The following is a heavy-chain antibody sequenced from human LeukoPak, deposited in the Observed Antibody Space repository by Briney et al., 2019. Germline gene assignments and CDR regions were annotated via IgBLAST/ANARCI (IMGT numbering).Heavy chain of an antibody. J-gene: IGHJ4*02. CDR3: ARLSYSSSWSTFDY. Sequence: SETLSLTCTVSGDSISSRSYYWGWIRQPPGKGLEWIGRIYYSGSTYHNPSLKSRVTISVEPSKNQFSLKLSSVTAADTAVYYCARLSYSSSWSTFDYWGQGTLVTVSS. CDR2: IYYSGST. D-gene: IGHD6-13*01. V-gene: IGHV4-39*01. CDR1: GDSISSRSYY.